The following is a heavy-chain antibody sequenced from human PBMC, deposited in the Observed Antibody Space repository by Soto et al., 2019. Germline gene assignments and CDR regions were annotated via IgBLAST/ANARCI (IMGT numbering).Heavy chain of an antibody. Sequence: SETLSLTCDVSGYSISSGYFWGWIRQPPGKGLEWIGNIYHSGSTYYNPSLKSRLTISVDKSKNQFSLKLSSVTATDTAVYYCARVARWAFDIWGQGTMVTVSS. D-gene: IGHD2-15*01. CDR3: ARVARWAFDI. J-gene: IGHJ3*02. CDR1: GYSISSGYF. V-gene: IGHV4-38-2*01. CDR2: IYHSGST.